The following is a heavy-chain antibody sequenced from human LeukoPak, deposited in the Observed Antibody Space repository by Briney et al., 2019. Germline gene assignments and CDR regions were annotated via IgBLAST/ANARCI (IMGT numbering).Heavy chain of an antibody. J-gene: IGHJ6*02. D-gene: IGHD3-16*01. V-gene: IGHV1-2*02. CDR3: ARLRVMDYYYYGMDV. CDR1: GYTFTGYY. CDR2: INPNSGGT. Sequence: GESLKISCKGSGYTFTGYYIHWVRQAPGQGLEWMGWINPNSGGTNYAQNFQGRVTMTRDTSISTAYMELSRLRSDDTAVYYCARLRVMDYYYYGMDVWGQGTTVTVSS.